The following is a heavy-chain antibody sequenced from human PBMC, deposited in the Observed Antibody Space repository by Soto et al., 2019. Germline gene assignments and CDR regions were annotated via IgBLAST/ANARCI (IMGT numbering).Heavy chain of an antibody. D-gene: IGHD3-22*01. CDR2: ISGYNGNT. V-gene: IGHV1-18*04. CDR3: ARDRGFSGSSFDFQN. J-gene: IGHJ1*01. Sequence: ASVKVSCKASGYTFTSYGISWVRQAPGQGLEWMGWISGYNGNTNYEQKVQGRVTMTTDTSTSTAYMELRSLRSDDTAVYYCARDRGFSGSSFDFQNWGQGTLVTVSS. CDR1: GYTFTSYG.